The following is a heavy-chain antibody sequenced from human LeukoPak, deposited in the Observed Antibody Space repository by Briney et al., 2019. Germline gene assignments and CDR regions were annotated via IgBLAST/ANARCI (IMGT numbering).Heavy chain of an antibody. J-gene: IGHJ4*02. CDR1: GFTVSRNS. Sequence: GGSLRLSCAVSGFTVSRNSMSWVRQPPGKGLEWVSVFYGEGPIHHPDSVRGRFIISRDNSKNTVYLQMNFLRVEDTAVYYCARGRGDPHEYDYWGQGALVTVSS. D-gene: IGHD3-10*01. CDR2: FYGEGPI. CDR3: ARGRGDPHEYDY. V-gene: IGHV3-66*01.